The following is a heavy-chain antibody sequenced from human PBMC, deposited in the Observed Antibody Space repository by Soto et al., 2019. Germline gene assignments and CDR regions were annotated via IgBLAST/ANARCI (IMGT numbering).Heavy chain of an antibody. J-gene: IGHJ6*02. V-gene: IGHV1-69*13. Sequence: SVKVSCKASGGIFNTYALSWVRQAPGQGLEWMGGIIPIFGTANYAQKFQGSVTITADESTSTVYMVLSSLGSDDTAVYYCAGGKHATFGGVTVYYYYGMDVWGQGTTVTVSS. D-gene: IGHD3-16*01. CDR2: IIPIFGTA. CDR1: GGIFNTYA. CDR3: AGGKHATFGGVTVYYYYGMDV.